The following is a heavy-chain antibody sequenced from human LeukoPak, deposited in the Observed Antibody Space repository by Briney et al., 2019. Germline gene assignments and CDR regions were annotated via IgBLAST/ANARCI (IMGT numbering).Heavy chain of an antibody. CDR2: ISSSSTTI. Sequence: GGSLRLSCAASGFIFSSYNMNWVRQAPGKGLEWVSYISSSSTTIYYADSVKGRFTISRDNAKNSLYLQMNSLRDDDTAVYYCARAILKRHITIFGVVISDYFDYWGQGTLVTVSS. D-gene: IGHD3-3*01. J-gene: IGHJ4*02. CDR3: ARAILKRHITIFGVVISDYFDY. V-gene: IGHV3-48*02. CDR1: GFIFSSYN.